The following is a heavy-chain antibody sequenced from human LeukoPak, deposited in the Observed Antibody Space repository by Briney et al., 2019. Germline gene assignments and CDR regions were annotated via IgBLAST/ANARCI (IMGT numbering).Heavy chain of an antibody. D-gene: IGHD4-23*01. Sequence: EASVKVSCKASGGTFSSYAISWVRQAPGQGLEWMGGIIPIFGTANYAQKFQGRVTITTDESTSTAYMELSSLRSEDTAVYYCARGMGGGNPRCYMDVWGKGTTVTVSS. J-gene: IGHJ6*03. V-gene: IGHV1-69*05. CDR1: GGTFSSYA. CDR2: IIPIFGTA. CDR3: ARGMGGGNPRCYMDV.